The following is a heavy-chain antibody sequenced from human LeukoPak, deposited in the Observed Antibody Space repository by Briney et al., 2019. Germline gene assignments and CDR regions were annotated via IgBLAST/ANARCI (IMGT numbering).Heavy chain of an antibody. CDR1: GGSIGSGGYY. V-gene: IGHV4-31*03. J-gene: IGHJ6*02. CDR2: IYYSGST. Sequence: PSETLSLTCTVSGGSIGSGGYYWSWIRQHPGKGLEWIGYIYYSGSTYYNPSLKSRVTISVDTSKNQFSLKLSSVTAADTAVYYCARDGFSSGYWPRYYYYGMDVWGQGTTVTVSS. CDR3: ARDGFSSGYWPRYYYYGMDV. D-gene: IGHD3-22*01.